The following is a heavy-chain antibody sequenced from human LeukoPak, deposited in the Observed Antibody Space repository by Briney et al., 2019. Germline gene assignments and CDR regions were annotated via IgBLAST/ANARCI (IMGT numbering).Heavy chain of an antibody. Sequence: PSETLSLTCTVSGGSISSSSYYWGWIRQPPGKGLEWIGSIYYSGSTYYNPSLKSRVTISVDTSKNQFSLKLSSVTAADTAVYYCARAVYREWELLGHFDCWGQGTLVTVSS. CDR3: ARAVYREWELLGHFDC. CDR2: IYYSGST. J-gene: IGHJ4*02. CDR1: GGSISSSSYY. D-gene: IGHD1-26*01. V-gene: IGHV4-39*07.